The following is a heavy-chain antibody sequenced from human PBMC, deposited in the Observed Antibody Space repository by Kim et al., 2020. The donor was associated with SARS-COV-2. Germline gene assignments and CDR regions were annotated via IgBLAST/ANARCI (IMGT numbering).Heavy chain of an antibody. J-gene: IGHJ4*02. Sequence: NTSYPQKFQAVISITRDTSATTAYLELGGLRSEDTAVYYCAREAVAGSFDYWGQGTLVTVSS. V-gene: IGHV1-3*01. CDR2: NT. CDR3: AREAVAGSFDY. D-gene: IGHD6-19*01.